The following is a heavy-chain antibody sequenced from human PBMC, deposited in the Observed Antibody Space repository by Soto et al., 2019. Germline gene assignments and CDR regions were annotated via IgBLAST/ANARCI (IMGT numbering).Heavy chain of an antibody. CDR3: ATRIAVFALLIPPFDP. Sequence: SETLSLTCAVYGGSVNGYYWSWIREPPGKGLEWIGEINHSGGTHYNPSLKSRVTISVDTSKNQFSLRLSSVTAADTAIYYCATRIAVFALLIPPFDPWGQGTQVTVSS. CDR1: GGSVNGYY. CDR2: INHSGGT. V-gene: IGHV4-34*01. J-gene: IGHJ5*02. D-gene: IGHD6-13*01.